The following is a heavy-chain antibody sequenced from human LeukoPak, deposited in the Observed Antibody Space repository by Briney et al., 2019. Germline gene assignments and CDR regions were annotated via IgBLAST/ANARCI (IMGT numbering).Heavy chain of an antibody. D-gene: IGHD3-10*01. CDR1: GGSISSSSYY. CDR3: ARGRAMVRGVIPQGYFDY. Sequence: SETLPLTCTVSGGSISSSSYYWGWFRQPPGKGLEWIGSIFYSGSTYYNPSLTSRVTISVDTSKNQFSLKLSSVTAADTAVYYCARGRAMVRGVIPQGYFDYWGQGTLVTVSS. CDR2: IFYSGST. J-gene: IGHJ4*02. V-gene: IGHV4-39*01.